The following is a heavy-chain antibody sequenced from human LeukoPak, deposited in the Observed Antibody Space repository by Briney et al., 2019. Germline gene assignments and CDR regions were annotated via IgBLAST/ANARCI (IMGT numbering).Heavy chain of an antibody. CDR3: AKDRRQSGAEATAYFQH. CDR2: IKQDGSEK. CDR1: GFTFSSYW. V-gene: IGHV3-7*01. J-gene: IGHJ1*01. D-gene: IGHD2-21*02. Sequence: GGSLRLSCAASGFTFSSYWMSWVRQAPGKGLEWVANIKQDGSEKYYVDSVKGRFTISRDNAKNSLYLQMNSLRAEDTAVYYCAKDRRQSGAEATAYFQHWGQGTLVTVSS.